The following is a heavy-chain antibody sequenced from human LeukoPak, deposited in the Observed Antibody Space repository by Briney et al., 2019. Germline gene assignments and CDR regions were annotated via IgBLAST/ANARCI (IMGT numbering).Heavy chain of an antibody. CDR3: ARDGGYSSSWSDY. D-gene: IGHD6-13*01. Sequence: PGGSLRLSCAAPGFTFSSYAMHWVRQAPGKGLEYVSAISSNGGSTYYANSVKGRFTISRDNSKNTLYLQMGSLRAEDMAVYYCARDGGYSSSWSDYWGQGTLVTVSS. V-gene: IGHV3-64*01. CDR1: GFTFSSYA. CDR2: ISSNGGST. J-gene: IGHJ4*02.